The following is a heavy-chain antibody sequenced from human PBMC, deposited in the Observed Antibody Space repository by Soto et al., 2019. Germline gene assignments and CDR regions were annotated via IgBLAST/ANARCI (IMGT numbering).Heavy chain of an antibody. CDR3: ARDKGIAVAGMAFDY. CDR2: IYYSGST. CDR1: GGSISSYY. V-gene: IGHV4-59*01. D-gene: IGHD6-19*01. J-gene: IGHJ4*02. Sequence: PSETLSLTCTVSGGSISSYYWSWIRQPPGKGLEWIGYIYYSGSTNYNPSLKSRVTISVDTSKNQFSLKLSSVTAADTAVYYCARDKGIAVAGMAFDYWGQGTLVTVS.